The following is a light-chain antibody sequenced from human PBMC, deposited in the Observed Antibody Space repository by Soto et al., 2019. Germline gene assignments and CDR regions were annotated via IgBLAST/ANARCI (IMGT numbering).Light chain of an antibody. CDR3: CSYAGSYKGV. Sequence: QSVLTQPRSVSGSPGQSVTISCTGTSSDVGGYNYVSWYQQHPGKAPKLMIYDVSKRPSGVSDRFSGSKSGNTASLTISGLQAEDEADYYCCSYAGSYKGVFGTGTKVTVL. CDR2: DVS. J-gene: IGLJ1*01. CDR1: SSDVGGYNY. V-gene: IGLV2-11*01.